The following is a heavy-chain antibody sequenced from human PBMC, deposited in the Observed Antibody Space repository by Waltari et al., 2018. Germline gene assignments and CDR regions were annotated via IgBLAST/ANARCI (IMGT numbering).Heavy chain of an antibody. V-gene: IGHV3-30*15. CDR3: ATSPAGSYRYPFL. CDR2: ISYDGKYE. Sequence: VQLVPSGGGVVPPGGSLSLSCEVSGYPFSHFGMHWVRQAPGKGLEWVAAISYDGKYEDYADSVKGRFTISRDNSKNTLHLHISGLGTADTALYFCATSPAGSYRYPFLWGQGTLVTVSS. D-gene: IGHD3-16*02. J-gene: IGHJ4*02. CDR1: GYPFSHFG.